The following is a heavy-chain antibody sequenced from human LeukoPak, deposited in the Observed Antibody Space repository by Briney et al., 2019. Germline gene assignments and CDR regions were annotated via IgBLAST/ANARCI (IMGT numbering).Heavy chain of an antibody. V-gene: IGHV3-48*01. CDR1: GFSFIDYA. J-gene: IGHJ4*02. Sequence: GGSLRLSCAASGFSFIDYAMNWVRQAPGKGLEWISYITVESDIIHYADSVKGRSTISRDNAKKSLYLQMNSLRVEDTAVYYCARYGSGSDYRGPFDYWGQGTLVTVSS. CDR2: ITVESDII. CDR3: ARYGSGSDYRGPFDY. D-gene: IGHD3-10*01.